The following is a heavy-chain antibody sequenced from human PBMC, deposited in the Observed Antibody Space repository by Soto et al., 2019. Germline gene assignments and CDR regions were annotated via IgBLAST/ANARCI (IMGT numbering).Heavy chain of an antibody. CDR2: ISSSSSYI. Sequence: GGSLRLSCAASGFTFSSYSMNWVRQAPGKGLEWVSSISSSSSYIYYADSVKGRFTISRDNAKNSLYLQMNSLRAEDTAVYYCAGGRIAAAGTIDAFDIWGQGTMVTVSS. CDR3: AGGRIAAAGTIDAFDI. D-gene: IGHD6-13*01. V-gene: IGHV3-21*01. J-gene: IGHJ3*02. CDR1: GFTFSSYS.